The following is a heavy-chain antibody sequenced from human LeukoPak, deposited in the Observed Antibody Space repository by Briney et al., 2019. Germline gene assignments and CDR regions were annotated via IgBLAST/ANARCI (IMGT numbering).Heavy chain of an antibody. D-gene: IGHD4-17*01. V-gene: IGHV3-23*01. CDR1: GFNFSRHG. CDR2: ISGSGGST. J-gene: IGHJ4*02. CDR3: TKDNTYGDY. Sequence: GGSLRLSCAASGFNFSRHGMHWVRQAPGKGLEWVSAISGSGGSTYYADSVKGRFTISRDNSKNTLYLQMNSLRVEDTAIYYCTKDNTYGDYWGQGTLVTVSS.